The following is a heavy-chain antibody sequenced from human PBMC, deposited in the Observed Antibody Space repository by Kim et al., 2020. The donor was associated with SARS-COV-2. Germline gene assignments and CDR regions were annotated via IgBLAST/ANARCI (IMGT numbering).Heavy chain of an antibody. Sequence: KSRVSISVDTSKNQFSLKLSSVTAADTAVYYCARNMSEQLVGPVYYYFDYWGQGTLVTVSS. CDR3: ARNMSEQLVGPVYYYFDY. J-gene: IGHJ4*02. D-gene: IGHD6-6*01. V-gene: IGHV4-39*01.